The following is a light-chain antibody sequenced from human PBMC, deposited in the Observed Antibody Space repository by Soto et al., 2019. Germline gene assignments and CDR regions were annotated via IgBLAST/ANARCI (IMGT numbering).Light chain of an antibody. V-gene: IGKV3-20*01. CDR1: QSVNSRY. J-gene: IGKJ4*01. CDR2: GAS. Sequence: EVVLTQSPGTLSLSPGERAILSCRASQSVNSRYLAWYQQKHGQAPRLLISGASSRATGIPNRFSGSGSGTDFTLIINRLEAEDFAVYYCQNYANSPLTFGGGTKVEI. CDR3: QNYANSPLT.